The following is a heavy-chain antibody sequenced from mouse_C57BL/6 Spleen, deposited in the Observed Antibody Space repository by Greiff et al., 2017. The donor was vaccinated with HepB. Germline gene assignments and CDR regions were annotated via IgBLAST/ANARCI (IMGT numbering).Heavy chain of an antibody. J-gene: IGHJ2*01. Sequence: QVHVKQSGAELAKPGASVKLSCKASGYTFTSYWMHWVKQRPGQGLEWIGYINPSSGYTKYNQKFKDKATLTADKSSSTAYMQLSSLTYEDSAVYYCARHPTNYYGSSEADFDYWGQGTTLTVSS. CDR3: ARHPTNYYGSSEADFDY. D-gene: IGHD1-1*01. CDR2: INPSSGYT. CDR1: GYTFTSYW. V-gene: IGHV1-7*01.